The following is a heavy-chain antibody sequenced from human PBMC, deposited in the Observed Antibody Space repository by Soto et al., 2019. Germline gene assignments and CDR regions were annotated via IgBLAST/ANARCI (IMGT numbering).Heavy chain of an antibody. Sequence: QVKLVESGGGLVKPGGSLRLSCAASGFTFSDYYMSWIRQAPGKGLEWVSYISSGTPYTRYADSVKGRFTISRDNAKNSLYLQMNSLRAEDTAVYYCVSAGNIAAPGREDWFDPWGQGTLVTVSS. D-gene: IGHD6-13*01. J-gene: IGHJ5*02. CDR3: VSAGNIAAPGREDWFDP. V-gene: IGHV3-11*05. CDR1: GFTFSDYY. CDR2: ISSGTPYT.